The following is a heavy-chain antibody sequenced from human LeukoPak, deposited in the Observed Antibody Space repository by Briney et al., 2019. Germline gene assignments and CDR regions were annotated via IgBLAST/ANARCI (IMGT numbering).Heavy chain of an antibody. Sequence: PGGSLRLSCAASGFTVSSNYMSWVRQAPGKGLEWVSVIYSGGSTYYADSVKGRFTISRDNSKNTLYLQMNSLRAEDTAVYYCARGVCSSGWYDAFDIWGQGTMVTVSS. CDR3: ARGVCSSGWYDAFDI. CDR2: IYSGGST. D-gene: IGHD6-19*01. V-gene: IGHV3-66*01. J-gene: IGHJ3*02. CDR1: GFTVSSNY.